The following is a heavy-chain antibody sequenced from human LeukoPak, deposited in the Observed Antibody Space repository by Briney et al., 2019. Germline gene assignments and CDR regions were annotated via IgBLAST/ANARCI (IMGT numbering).Heavy chain of an antibody. CDR2: MNPNSGNT. Sequence: SVKVSCKASGYTFTSYDINWVRQATGQGLEWMGWMNPNSGNTGYAQKFQGRVTMTRNTSISTAYMELSSLRSEDTAVYYCARVLDHYDFWSGYYSGFDYWGQGTLVTVSS. J-gene: IGHJ4*02. V-gene: IGHV1-8*01. CDR1: GYTFTSYD. CDR3: ARVLDHYDFWSGYYSGFDY. D-gene: IGHD3-3*01.